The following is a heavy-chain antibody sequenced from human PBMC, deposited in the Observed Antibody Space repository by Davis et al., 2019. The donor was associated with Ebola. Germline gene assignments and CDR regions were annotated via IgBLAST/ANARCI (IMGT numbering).Heavy chain of an antibody. J-gene: IGHJ4*02. CDR3: ARETPVAPIDY. V-gene: IGHV1-3*01. D-gene: IGHD6-19*01. CDR2: INADGDGT. CDR1: GYTFSTYA. Sequence: AASVKVSCKASGYTFSTYAMHWVRQAPGQRLEWMGWINADGDGTKYSQNFQGRVTITRDTSASTVYMELSSLRSEDTAVYYCARETPVAPIDYWGQGTLVTVSP.